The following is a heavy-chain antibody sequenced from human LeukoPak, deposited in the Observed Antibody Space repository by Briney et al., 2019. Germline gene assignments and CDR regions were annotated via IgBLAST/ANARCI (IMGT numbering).Heavy chain of an antibody. Sequence: PGGSLRLSCAASGFTVSSNYMSWVRQAPGKGLEWVSVIYSGGSTYYADSVKGRFTISRDNSKNTLYLQMNSLRAEGTAVYYCAKDSSRWYFDYWGQGTLVTVSS. CDR2: IYSGGST. CDR3: AKDSSRWYFDY. J-gene: IGHJ4*02. V-gene: IGHV3-66*01. D-gene: IGHD6-13*01. CDR1: GFTVSSNY.